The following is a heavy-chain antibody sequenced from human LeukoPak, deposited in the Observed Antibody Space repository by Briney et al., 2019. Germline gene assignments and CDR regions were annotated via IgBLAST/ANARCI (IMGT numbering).Heavy chain of an antibody. CDR2: ISAYNGNT. J-gene: IGHJ3*02. CDR3: ARSNSYGAHTADAFDI. CDR1: GYTFTSYG. V-gene: IGHV1-18*01. Sequence: ASVKVSCKASGYTFTSYGISWVRQAPGQGLEWMGWISAYNGNTNYAQKLQGRVTMTTDTSTSTAYMELRSLRSDDTAVYYCARSNSYGAHTADAFDIWGQGTMVTVSS. D-gene: IGHD4-17*01.